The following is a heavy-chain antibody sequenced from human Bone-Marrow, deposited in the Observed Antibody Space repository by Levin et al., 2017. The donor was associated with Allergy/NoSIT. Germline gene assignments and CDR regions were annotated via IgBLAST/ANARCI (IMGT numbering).Heavy chain of an antibody. V-gene: IGHV3-23*01. Sequence: PGGSLRLSCAVSGFTFSNYGMSWVRQAPGKGLEWVSALSGSGRSTYYAASVKGRFTISRDISKNTLLLQMNSLTAEDTAIYYCAKEGDDSIWGTHQPFDYWGQGALVTVSS. CDR2: LSGSGRST. CDR1: GFTFSNYG. D-gene: IGHD3-16*01. J-gene: IGHJ4*02. CDR3: AKEGDDSIWGTHQPFDY.